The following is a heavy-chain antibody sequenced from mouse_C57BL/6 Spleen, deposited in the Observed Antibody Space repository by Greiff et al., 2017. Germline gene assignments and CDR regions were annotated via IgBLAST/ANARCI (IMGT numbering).Heavy chain of an antibody. CDR2: LWRGGST. CDR1: GFSLPSYG. V-gene: IGHV2-5*01. CDR3: AKIDVLHVGFAY. J-gene: IGHJ3*01. Sequence: QVQLKESGPGLVQPSQSLSITCTVSGFSLPSYGVHWVRQSPGKGLEWLGVLWRGGSTDYNAAFMSRLGIPKDNSTSQVFFKMIRLLAADTAIYYCAKIDVLHVGFAYWGQGTLVTVSA.